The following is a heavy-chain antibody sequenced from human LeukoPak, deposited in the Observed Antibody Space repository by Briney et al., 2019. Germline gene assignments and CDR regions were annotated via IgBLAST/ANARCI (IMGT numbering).Heavy chain of an antibody. CDR1: GYTFTNYG. CDR3: ARAVIPAAVKPAFDY. D-gene: IGHD6-13*01. Sequence: ASVKVSCKASGYTFTNYGFSWVRQAPGQGLEWMGWISPFNGNTNYAQKLQGRVTMTSDTSTSTAYMELRSLRSDDTAFYYCARAVIPAAVKPAFDYWGQGTLVTVSS. V-gene: IGHV1-18*01. CDR2: ISPFNGNT. J-gene: IGHJ4*02.